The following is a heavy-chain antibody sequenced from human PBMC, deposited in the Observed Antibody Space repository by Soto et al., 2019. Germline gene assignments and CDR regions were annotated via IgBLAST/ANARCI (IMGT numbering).Heavy chain of an antibody. Sequence: EVQLVESGGGLVQPGGSLRLSCADSGFTFSNYWMSWVRQAPGKGLEWVANIKQDGSEKYYVDSVKGRFTISRDNAKNSLYLQMNNLRAEDTAVYYCARELRDYYDSGSYPKAMDVWGQGTTVTVSS. D-gene: IGHD3-10*01. CDR2: IKQDGSEK. CDR1: GFTFSNYW. V-gene: IGHV3-7*04. J-gene: IGHJ6*02. CDR3: ARELRDYYDSGSYPKAMDV.